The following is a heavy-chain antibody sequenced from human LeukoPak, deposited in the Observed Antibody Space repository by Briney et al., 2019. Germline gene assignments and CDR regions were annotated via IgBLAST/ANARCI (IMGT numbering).Heavy chain of an antibody. V-gene: IGHV3-30*02. CDR3: AKAVNYYGSGSYYPSEYFQH. Sequence: GGSLRLSCAASGFTFSSYGMHWVRQAPGKGLEWVAFIRYDGSNKYYADSVKGRFTISRDNSKNTLYLQMNSLRAEDTAVYYCAKAVNYYGSGSYYPSEYFQHWGQGTLVTVSS. CDR1: GFTFSSYG. J-gene: IGHJ1*01. CDR2: IRYDGSNK. D-gene: IGHD3-10*01.